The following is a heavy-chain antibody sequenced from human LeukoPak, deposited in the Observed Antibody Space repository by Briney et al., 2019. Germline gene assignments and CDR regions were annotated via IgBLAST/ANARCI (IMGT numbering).Heavy chain of an antibody. CDR3: ARTGWLQSDPFDS. D-gene: IGHD5-24*01. J-gene: IGHJ4*02. CDR2: ISAYNGNT. CDR1: GYTFSNYG. V-gene: IGHV1-18*01. Sequence: ASVKVSCKASGYTFSNYGLSWVRQAPGQGLEWMGWISAYNGNTNYAQKLQGRVTMTTDTSTTTAYMELRSLISADTAVYYCARTGWLQSDPFDSWGQGTLVTVSS.